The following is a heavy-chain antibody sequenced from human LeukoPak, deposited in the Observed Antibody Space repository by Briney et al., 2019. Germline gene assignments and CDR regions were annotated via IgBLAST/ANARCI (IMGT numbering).Heavy chain of an antibody. V-gene: IGHV1-46*01. CDR1: GYTFTSYY. CDR2: INPSGGST. CDR3: ARDHNGYYYYMDV. Sequence: GASVKVSCKASGYTFTSYYMHWVRQAPGQGLEWMGIINPSGGSTSYAQKFQGRVTMTRDMSTSTAYMELSRLRSDDTAVYYCARDHNGYYYYMDVWGKGTTVTVSS. D-gene: IGHD2-8*01. J-gene: IGHJ6*03.